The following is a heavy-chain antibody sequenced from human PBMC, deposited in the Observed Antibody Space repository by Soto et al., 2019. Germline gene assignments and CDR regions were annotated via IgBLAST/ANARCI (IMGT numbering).Heavy chain of an antibody. CDR1: GGSISISSYY. CDR3: ARLGHILVVTAYFDY. D-gene: IGHD2-21*02. J-gene: IGHJ4*02. CDR2: IYYSGPT. Sequence: QLQLQESGPGLVKPSETLSLTFTVSGGSISISSYYWGWIRQPPGKGLEWIGSIYYSGPTYYNPTLERRVTVSVVTSKNRCSRNRSSVTVADTAVYYCARLGHILVVTAYFDYWCQGTLDTVSS. V-gene: IGHV4-39*01.